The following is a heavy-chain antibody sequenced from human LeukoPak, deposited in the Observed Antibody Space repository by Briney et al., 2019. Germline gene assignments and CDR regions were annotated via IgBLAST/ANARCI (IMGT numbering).Heavy chain of an antibody. Sequence: GGSLRLSCAASGFTFSSYAMSWVRQAPGKGLEWVSGISGSGGSTYYADSVKGRFTISRDNSKNTLHLQMNSLRAGDTAVYYCAKGVSSWYLDYWGQGTLVTVSS. J-gene: IGHJ4*02. D-gene: IGHD6-13*01. V-gene: IGHV3-23*01. CDR3: AKGVSSWYLDY. CDR1: GFTFSSYA. CDR2: ISGSGGST.